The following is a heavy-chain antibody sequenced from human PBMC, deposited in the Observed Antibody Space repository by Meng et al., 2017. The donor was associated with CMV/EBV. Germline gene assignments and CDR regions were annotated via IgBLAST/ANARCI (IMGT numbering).Heavy chain of an antibody. J-gene: IGHJ4*02. Sequence: GESLKISCAASGFTFSSYGMHWVRQAPGKGLEWVAFIRYDGSNKYYADSVKGLFTISRDNSKNTLYLQMNSLRAEDTAVYYCANQYSSSWGGGYFDYWGQGTLVTVSS. V-gene: IGHV3-30*02. D-gene: IGHD6-13*01. CDR3: ANQYSSSWGGGYFDY. CDR1: GFTFSSYG. CDR2: IRYDGSNK.